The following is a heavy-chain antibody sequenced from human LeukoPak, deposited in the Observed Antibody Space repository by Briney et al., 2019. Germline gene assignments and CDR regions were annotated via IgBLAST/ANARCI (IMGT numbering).Heavy chain of an antibody. D-gene: IGHD5-18*01. J-gene: IGHJ4*02. Sequence: ASVEVSCKASGYTFTGYYMHWVRQAPGQGLEWMGWINPNSGGTNYAQKFQGWVTMTRDTSISTAYMELSRLRSDDTAVYYCARHNTAMVGYYFDYWGQGTLVTVSS. V-gene: IGHV1-2*04. CDR2: INPNSGGT. CDR3: ARHNTAMVGYYFDY. CDR1: GYTFTGYY.